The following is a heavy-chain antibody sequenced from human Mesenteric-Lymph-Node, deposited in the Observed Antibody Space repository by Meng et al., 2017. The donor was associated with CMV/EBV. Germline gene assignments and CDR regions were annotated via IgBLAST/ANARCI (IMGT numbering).Heavy chain of an antibody. CDR1: GFTFSSYS. V-gene: IGHV3-48*04. J-gene: IGHJ6*02. Sequence: GGSLRLSCAASGFTFSSYSMNWVRQAPGKGLEWVSYISSSSTIYYADSVKGRFTISRDNAKNSLYLQMNSLRAEDTAVYYCARVQLPLGLIYYYYGMDVWGQGTTVTVSS. CDR3: ARVQLPLGLIYYYYGMDV. CDR2: ISSSSTI. D-gene: IGHD2-2*01.